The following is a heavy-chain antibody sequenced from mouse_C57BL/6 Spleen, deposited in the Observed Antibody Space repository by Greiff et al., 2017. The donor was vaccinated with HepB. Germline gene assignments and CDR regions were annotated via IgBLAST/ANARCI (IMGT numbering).Heavy chain of an antibody. CDR3: AIYDGYDEGWPYAMDY. J-gene: IGHJ4*01. V-gene: IGHV1-72*01. Sequence: QVQLQQPGAELVKPGASVKLSCKASGYTFTSYWMHWVKQRPGRGLEWIGRIDPNSGGTKYNEKFKSKATLTVDKPSSTAYMQLSSLTSEDSAVYYCAIYDGYDEGWPYAMDYWGQGTSVTVSS. CDR2: IDPNSGGT. D-gene: IGHD2-2*01. CDR1: GYTFTSYW.